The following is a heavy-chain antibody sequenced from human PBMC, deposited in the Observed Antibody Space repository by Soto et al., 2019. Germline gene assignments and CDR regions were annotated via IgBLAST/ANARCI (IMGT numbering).Heavy chain of an antibody. CDR3: AKSSGWYPFDY. Sequence: GGSLRLSCAASGFTFNKYWMTWVRQAPGKGLEWVANIQQVGSEKYYVDSVKGRFTISRDNSDNSLYLQMNGLRAEDTAVYYCAKSSGWYPFDYWGQGTLVTVSS. J-gene: IGHJ4*02. D-gene: IGHD6-19*01. V-gene: IGHV3-7*01. CDR2: IQQVGSEK. CDR1: GFTFNKYW.